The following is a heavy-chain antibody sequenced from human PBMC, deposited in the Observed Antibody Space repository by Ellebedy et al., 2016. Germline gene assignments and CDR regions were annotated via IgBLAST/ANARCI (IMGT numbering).Heavy chain of an antibody. J-gene: IGHJ4*02. V-gene: IGHV4-39*01. CDR2: IYYSGST. Sequence: SETLSLXXTVSGGSISSSSYYWGWIRQPPGKGLEWIGSIYYSGSTYYNPSLKSRVTISVDTSKNQFSLKLSSVTAADTAVYYCARRIDYWGQGPWSPSPQ. CDR3: ARRIDY. CDR1: GGSISSSSYY.